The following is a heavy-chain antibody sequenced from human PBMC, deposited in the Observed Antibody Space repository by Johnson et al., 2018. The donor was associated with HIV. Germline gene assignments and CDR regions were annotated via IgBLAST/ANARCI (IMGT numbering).Heavy chain of an antibody. V-gene: IGHV3-53*01. J-gene: IGHJ3*02. CDR3: ARGKGAAVGLDAFDI. CDR1: GFTVSTYH. Sequence: VQLVESGGGLIQPGESLRLSCAASGFTVSTYHMSWVRQAPGKGLEWVSVIYDGGRTYYGYSVKGRFTISRDNARNSLYLQMNSLRAEDTALYFCARGKGAAVGLDAFDIWA. D-gene: IGHD6-13*01. CDR2: IYDGGRT.